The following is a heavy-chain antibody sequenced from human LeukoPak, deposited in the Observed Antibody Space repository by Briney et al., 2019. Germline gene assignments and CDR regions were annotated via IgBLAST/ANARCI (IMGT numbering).Heavy chain of an antibody. CDR3: AKAGSIGFDY. CDR2: ISSRSSYI. V-gene: IGHV3-21*04. J-gene: IGHJ4*02. CDR1: GFTFSDTW. Sequence: PGGSLRLSCAASGFTFSDTWMHWVRQVPGKGLEWVSSISSRSSYIDYADSLKGRFTISRDNAKNSLYLQMSSLRAEDTAVYYCAKAGSIGFDYWGQGTLVTVSS. D-gene: IGHD1-26*01.